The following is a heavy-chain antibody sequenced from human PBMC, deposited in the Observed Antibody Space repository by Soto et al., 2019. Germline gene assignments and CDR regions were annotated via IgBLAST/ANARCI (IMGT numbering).Heavy chain of an antibody. J-gene: IGHJ4*02. D-gene: IGHD6-6*01. CDR1: GFTFSSYS. CDR2: ISSSSSYI. Sequence: GGSLRLSCAASGFTFSSYSMNWVRQAPGKGLEWVSSISSSSSYIYYADSVKGRFTISRDNAKNSLYLQMNSLRAEDTAVYYCARSPMRGLIAALWYFDYWGQGTLVTVSS. CDR3: ARSPMRGLIAALWYFDY. V-gene: IGHV3-21*01.